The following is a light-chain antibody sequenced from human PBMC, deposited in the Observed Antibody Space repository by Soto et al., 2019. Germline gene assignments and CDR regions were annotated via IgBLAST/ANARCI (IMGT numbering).Light chain of an antibody. V-gene: IGKV3-15*01. J-gene: IGKJ1*01. CDR2: GAS. CDR3: QQYNNWWT. Sequence: EIVMTQSPATLSVSPGERATLSCRASQSVSNNLAWYQKKPRQAPRLLIYGASTRATGIPARFSGSGSGTEFTLTISSLQSEGFAFYYCQQYNNWWTFGQGTRVDIK. CDR1: QSVSNN.